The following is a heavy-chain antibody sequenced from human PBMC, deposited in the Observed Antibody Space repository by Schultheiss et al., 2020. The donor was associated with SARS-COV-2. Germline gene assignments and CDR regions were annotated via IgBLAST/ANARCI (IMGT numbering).Heavy chain of an antibody. V-gene: IGHV1-69*06. CDR1: GGTFSSYA. CDR3: ARGFVVVVAPPYYYYGMDV. CDR2: IIPIFGTA. D-gene: IGHD2-15*01. J-gene: IGHJ6*02. Sequence: KISCKASGGTFSSYAISWVRQAPGQGLEWMGGIIPIFGTANYAQKFQGRVTITADKSTSTAYMELSSLRSEDTAVYYCARGFVVVVAPPYYYYGMDVWGQGTTVTVSS.